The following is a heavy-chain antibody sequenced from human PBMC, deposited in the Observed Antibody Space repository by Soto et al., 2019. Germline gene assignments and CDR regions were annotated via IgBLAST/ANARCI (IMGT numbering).Heavy chain of an antibody. D-gene: IGHD6-13*01. V-gene: IGHV3-53*02. CDR1: GSTVSRSY. CDR2: IYSGGST. CDR3: ARGPISATGTKGGN. Sequence: EEHLVETGGGLIQPGGSLNLSCAASGSTVSRSYMSWVRQAPGRGLEWVSIIYSGGSTSYADSVKGRFTVSRDSSKNTLYLQMTSLRTEDTAVYYCARGPISATGTKGGNWGQGTLVTVSS. J-gene: IGHJ4*02.